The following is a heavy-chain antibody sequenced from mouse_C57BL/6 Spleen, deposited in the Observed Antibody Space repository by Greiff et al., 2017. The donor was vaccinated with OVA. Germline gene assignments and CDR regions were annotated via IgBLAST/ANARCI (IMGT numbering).Heavy chain of an antibody. CDR3: ARWGGYYAMDY. CDR1: GYTFTDYY. Sequence: VQLQQSGPELVKPGASVKISCKASGYTFTDYYMNWVKQSHGKSLEWIGDINPNNGGTSYNQKLKGKATLTVDKSSSTAYMELRSLTSEDSAVYYCARWGGYYAMDYWGQGTSVTVSS. V-gene: IGHV1-26*01. D-gene: IGHD1-1*02. J-gene: IGHJ4*01. CDR2: INPNNGGT.